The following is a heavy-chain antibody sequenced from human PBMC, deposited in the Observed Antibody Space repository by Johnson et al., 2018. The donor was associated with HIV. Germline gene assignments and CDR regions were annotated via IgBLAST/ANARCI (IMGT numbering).Heavy chain of an antibody. CDR3: ASGVTARAPVFI. D-gene: IGHD6-6*01. CDR2: ISFAGVKT. Sequence: QVQLVESGGGVVQPGRSLRLSCAASGFTFSNYGMAWVRQAPGKGLEWVTVISFAGVKTYYADSVKGRFTISRDNSKNTLYLQMNLLRPEDTAVYYCASGVTARAPVFIWGQGTMVTVSS. V-gene: IGHV3-30*03. CDR1: GFTFSNYG. J-gene: IGHJ3*02.